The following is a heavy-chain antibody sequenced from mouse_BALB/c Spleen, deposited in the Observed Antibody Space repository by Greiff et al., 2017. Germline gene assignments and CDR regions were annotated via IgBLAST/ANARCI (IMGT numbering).Heavy chain of an antibody. V-gene: IGHV1-54*01. CDR2: INPGSGGT. CDR1: GYAFTNYL. J-gene: IGHJ3*01. Sequence: VQLQQSGPELVKPGASVKVSCKASGYAFTNYLIEWVKQRPGQGLEWIGVINPGSGGTNYNEKFKGKATLTADKSSSTAYMQLSSLTSDDSAVYFCARGPGAYWGQGTLVTVSA. CDR3: ARGPGAY.